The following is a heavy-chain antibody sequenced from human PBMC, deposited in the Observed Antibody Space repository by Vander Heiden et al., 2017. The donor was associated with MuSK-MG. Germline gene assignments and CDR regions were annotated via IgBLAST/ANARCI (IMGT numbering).Heavy chain of an antibody. Sequence: EVQLLESGGGLVQPGGSLRLSCAASVFTFSSYDMHWVRQATGKGLEWVSAIGTAGDTYYPGSVKGRFTISRENAKNSLYLQMNSLRAGDTAVYYCAREDSSSSAFDIWGQGTMVTVSS. J-gene: IGHJ3*02. CDR1: VFTFSSYD. V-gene: IGHV3-13*01. CDR3: AREDSSSSAFDI. D-gene: IGHD6-6*01. CDR2: IGTAGDT.